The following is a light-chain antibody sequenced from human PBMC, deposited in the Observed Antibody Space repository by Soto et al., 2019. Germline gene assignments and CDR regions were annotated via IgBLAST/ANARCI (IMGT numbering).Light chain of an antibody. J-gene: IGKJ3*01. Sequence: DIQMTQSPSSLSASVGDRVTITCQASQDTSNYLNWYQQKPGKAPKLLIYDASNLETGVPSRFSGSGSGTDFTFTISSLQPEDIATYYCQQYDNLPLTFGPGTKLDIK. CDR2: DAS. CDR1: QDTSNY. V-gene: IGKV1-33*01. CDR3: QQYDNLPLT.